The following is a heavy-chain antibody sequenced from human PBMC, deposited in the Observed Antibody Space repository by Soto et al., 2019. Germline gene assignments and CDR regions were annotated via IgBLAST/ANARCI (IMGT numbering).Heavy chain of an antibody. V-gene: IGHV1-69*04. CDR1: GCTFTSYG. J-gene: IGHJ4*02. CDR2: IIPILGIA. D-gene: IGHD3-3*01. CDR3: ARAFDDYYFDY. Sequence: SVKVSCKASGCTFTSYGMSWVRQAPGQGLEWMGRIIPILGIANYAQKFQGRVTITADKSTSTAYMELSSLRSEDTAAYYCARAFDDYYFDYWGQGTLVTVSS.